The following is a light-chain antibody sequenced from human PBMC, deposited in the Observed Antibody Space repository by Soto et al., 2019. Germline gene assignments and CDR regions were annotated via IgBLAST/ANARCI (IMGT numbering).Light chain of an antibody. J-gene: IGLJ2*01. CDR1: SSDVGSYNL. Sequence: QSALTQPASVSGSPGQSITISCTGTSSDVGSYNLVSWYQQHPGKAPKLMIYEGSKRPSGVSNRFSGSKSGNTASLTISGLQAEDEADDYCCSYAGWSTYVVFGGGTKLTVL. CDR3: CSYAGWSTYVV. CDR2: EGS. V-gene: IGLV2-23*01.